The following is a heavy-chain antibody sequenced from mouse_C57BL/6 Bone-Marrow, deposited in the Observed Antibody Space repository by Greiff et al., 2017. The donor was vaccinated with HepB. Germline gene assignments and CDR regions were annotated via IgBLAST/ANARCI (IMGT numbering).Heavy chain of an antibody. CDR2: ISYDGSN. D-gene: IGHD1-1*02. CDR3: AGGSVDY. Sequence: DVQLQESGPGLVKPSQSLSLTCSVTGYSITSGYYWNWIRQFPGNKLEWMGYISYDGSNNYNPSLKNRISITRDTSKNQFFLKLNSVTTEDTATYYCAGGSVDYWGQGTTLTVSS. CDR1: GYSITSGYY. J-gene: IGHJ2*01. V-gene: IGHV3-6*01.